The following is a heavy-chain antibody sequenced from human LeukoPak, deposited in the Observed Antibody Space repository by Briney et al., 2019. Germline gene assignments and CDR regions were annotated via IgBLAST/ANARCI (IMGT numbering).Heavy chain of an antibody. V-gene: IGHV3-30*02. J-gene: IGHJ4*02. CDR1: GFTFSSYG. CDR3: AKSTGSTPTHTLDY. Sequence: PGGSLRLSCAASGFTFSSYGMHWVRQAPGKGLEWVAFIRYDGSNKYYADSVKGRFTISRDDAKNSLYLHMNSLRAEDTAVYYCAKSTGSTPTHTLDYWGQGTLVTVSS. D-gene: IGHD2-21*01. CDR2: IRYDGSNK.